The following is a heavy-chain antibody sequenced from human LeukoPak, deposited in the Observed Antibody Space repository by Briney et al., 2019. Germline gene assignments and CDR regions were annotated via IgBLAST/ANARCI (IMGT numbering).Heavy chain of an antibody. J-gene: IGHJ4*02. CDR1: GLTFGSYG. D-gene: IGHD2-8*01. Sequence: GGSLRLSGAASGLTFGSYGMQGVGRAPGKGLKGVAVISHDGTVQHYADSEKGRFTISRDNSDNTLYLQMNSLRDEDTAMYYCAKEGTRMASSYFDYWGQGTLITVSS. CDR2: ISHDGTVQ. CDR3: AKEGTRMASSYFDY. V-gene: IGHV3-30*18.